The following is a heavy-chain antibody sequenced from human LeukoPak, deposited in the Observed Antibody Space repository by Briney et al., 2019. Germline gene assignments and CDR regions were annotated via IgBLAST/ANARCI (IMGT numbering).Heavy chain of an antibody. Sequence: SGGSLRLSCAASGFIFSSYWMSWVRQAPGKGLEWVANINHDGSEKNYVDSMEGRFTISRDNVRKSLYLQMNSLRGDDTAVYYCAREDYGRGWFENWGQGTLVTVSS. CDR3: AREDYGRGWFEN. J-gene: IGHJ5*02. V-gene: IGHV3-7*01. CDR2: INHDGSEK. D-gene: IGHD4-17*01. CDR1: GFIFSSYW.